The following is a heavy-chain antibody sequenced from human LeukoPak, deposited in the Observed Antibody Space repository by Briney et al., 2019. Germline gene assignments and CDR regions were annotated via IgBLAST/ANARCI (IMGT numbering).Heavy chain of an antibody. CDR2: IYYSGST. V-gene: IGHV4-59*08. D-gene: IGHD7-27*01. CDR1: GGSISSYY. J-gene: IGHJ6*02. CDR3: ARQPSPGDYGMDV. Sequence: SETLSLTCTVSGGSISSYYWSWIRQPPGKGLEWIGYIYYSGSTNYNPSLKSRVTISVDTSKNQFSLKLSSVTAADTAVYYCARQPSPGDYGMDVWGQGTTVTVSS.